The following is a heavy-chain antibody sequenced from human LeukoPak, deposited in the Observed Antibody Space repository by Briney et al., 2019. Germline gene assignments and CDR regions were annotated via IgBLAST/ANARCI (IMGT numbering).Heavy chain of an antibody. J-gene: IGHJ5*02. D-gene: IGHD2-2*01. Sequence: ASVKVSCKASGYTFSMYNMHWVRQAPGQGLEWMGIINPSGGTSYAQKLQGRITMTRDTSTSTLYMELSSLRSEDTAVYYCAREVGNCSSTSCYWAPYNWFDPWGQGTLVTVSS. CDR3: AREVGNCSSTSCYWAPYNWFDP. V-gene: IGHV1-46*01. CDR1: GYTFSMYN. CDR2: INPSGGT.